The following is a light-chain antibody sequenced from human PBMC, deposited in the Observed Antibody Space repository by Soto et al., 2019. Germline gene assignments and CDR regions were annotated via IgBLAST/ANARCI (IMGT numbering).Light chain of an antibody. CDR2: KAI. CDR3: EQYDDYQYI. Sequence: DIQMTQSPSTLSASVGDRVTITCRASQSISPWLAWYQQKPGKAPKLLIYKAINLQSGVPSRFSGSGSGTEFSRTISSLQPDDFATYYCEQYDDYQYIFGQGTKLEMK. CDR1: QSISPW. J-gene: IGKJ2*01. V-gene: IGKV1-5*03.